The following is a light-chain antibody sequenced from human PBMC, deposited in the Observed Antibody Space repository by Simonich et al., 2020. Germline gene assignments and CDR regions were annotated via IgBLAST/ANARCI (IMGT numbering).Light chain of an antibody. CDR3: QSYDSSLSGWV. CDR1: SSNIGAGYH. Sequence: QSVLTQPPSVSGAPGQRVTISCTGSSSNIGAGYHVHWYQQLPGTAPKLLIYWNGKRAAGVPVRFPGSKAWTLSFLGITGLQAEDEADYYCQSYDSSLSGWVFGGGTKLTVL. V-gene: IGLV1-40*01. CDR2: WNG. J-gene: IGLJ3*02.